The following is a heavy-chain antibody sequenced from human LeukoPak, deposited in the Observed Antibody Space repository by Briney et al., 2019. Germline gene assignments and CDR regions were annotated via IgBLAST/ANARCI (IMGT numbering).Heavy chain of an antibody. Sequence: PGGSLRLSCAASGFTFSSYAMTWVRQAPGKGLEWVSAISGSGDSTYYADSVKGRFTTSRDNSKNTLYLQMNSLRAEDTAAYYCAKEEPALGAFDIWGQGTMVTVSS. CDR1: GFTFSSYA. J-gene: IGHJ3*02. CDR3: AKEEPALGAFDI. V-gene: IGHV3-23*01. CDR2: ISGSGDST.